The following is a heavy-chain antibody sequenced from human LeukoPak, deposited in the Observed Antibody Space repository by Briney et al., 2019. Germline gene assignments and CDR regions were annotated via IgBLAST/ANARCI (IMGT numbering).Heavy chain of an antibody. D-gene: IGHD5/OR15-5a*01. CDR1: GYTFTSYD. Sequence: ASVKVSCKASGYTFTSYDINWVRQATGQGLEWMGWMNPNSGNTGYAQKFQGRVTMTRNTSISTAYMELSSLRSEDTAVYYCASGSTRARIFDYWGQGTLVTVSS. CDR3: ASGSTRARIFDY. V-gene: IGHV1-8*01. J-gene: IGHJ4*02. CDR2: MNPNSGNT.